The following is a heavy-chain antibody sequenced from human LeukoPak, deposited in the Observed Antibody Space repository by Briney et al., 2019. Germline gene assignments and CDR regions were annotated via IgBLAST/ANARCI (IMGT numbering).Heavy chain of an antibody. CDR1: GFTFSSYA. CDR3: ARDGYDSSGFDY. J-gene: IGHJ4*02. CDR2: ISYDGSNK. D-gene: IGHD3-22*01. V-gene: IGHV3-30*04. Sequence: PGGSLRFSCAASGFTFSSYATHWVRQAPGKGLEWVAVISYDGSNKYYADSVKGRFTISRDNSKNTLYLQMNSLRAEDTAVYYCARDGYDSSGFDYWGQGTLVTVSS.